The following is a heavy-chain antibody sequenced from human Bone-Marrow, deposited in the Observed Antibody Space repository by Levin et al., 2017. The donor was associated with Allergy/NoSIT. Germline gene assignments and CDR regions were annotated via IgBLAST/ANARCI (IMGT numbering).Heavy chain of an antibody. D-gene: IGHD6-13*01. CDR3: ARDGVGTAAGTP. CDR1: GFTVSRNY. V-gene: IGHV3-66*01. J-gene: IGHJ4*02. CDR2: IYSGGDT. Sequence: GESLKISCAASGFTVSRNYMSWVRQAPGMGLEWVSLIYSGGDTQYADSVKGRFTISRDNSKNTLYLQMNSLRADDTAVYYCARDGVGTAAGTPWGQGTLVTVSS.